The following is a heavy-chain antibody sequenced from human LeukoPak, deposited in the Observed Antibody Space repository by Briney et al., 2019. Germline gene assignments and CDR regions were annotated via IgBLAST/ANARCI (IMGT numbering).Heavy chain of an antibody. CDR3: ARGVPEYYDFWSGYFYYFDY. J-gene: IGHJ4*02. CDR1: GGSISSYY. Sequence: SGTLSLTCTVSGGSISSYYWSWIRQPPGKGLEWIGYIYYIGSTNYNPSRKSRVTISVDTSKNQFSLKLTSVTAADTAVYYCARGVPEYYDFWSGYFYYFDYWGQGTLVTVSS. CDR2: IYYIGST. V-gene: IGHV4-59*01. D-gene: IGHD3-3*01.